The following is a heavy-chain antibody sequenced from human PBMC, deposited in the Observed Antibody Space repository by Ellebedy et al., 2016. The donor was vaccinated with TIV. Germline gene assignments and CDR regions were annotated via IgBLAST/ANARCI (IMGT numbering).Heavy chain of an antibody. CDR1: GFSSRSYW. J-gene: IGHJ5*02. D-gene: IGHD4-17*01. Sequence: GGSLRLSCAASGFSSRSYWMSWVRQAPGKGLEWLANIYQDGSAQYYVDSVKGRFTISRDNAKNSLFLQMNSLRVEDTAVYYCARRGSYGDYAVQVNSWFDRWGRGTLVTVAS. V-gene: IGHV3-7*01. CDR2: IYQDGSAQ. CDR3: ARRGSYGDYAVQVNSWFDR.